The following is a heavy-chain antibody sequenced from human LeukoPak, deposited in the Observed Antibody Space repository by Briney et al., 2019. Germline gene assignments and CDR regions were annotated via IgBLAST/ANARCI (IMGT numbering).Heavy chain of an antibody. CDR1: GFTFSSYA. V-gene: IGHV3-30-3*01. CDR2: ISYDGSNK. J-gene: IGHJ4*02. D-gene: IGHD4-17*01. CDR3: ARDQDYASDF. Sequence: GGSLRLSCTASGFTFSSYAMHWVRQAPGKGLEWVAVISYDGSNKYYADSVKGRFTISRDNSKNTLYLQMNSLRAEDTAVYYCARDQDYASDFWGQGTLVTVSS.